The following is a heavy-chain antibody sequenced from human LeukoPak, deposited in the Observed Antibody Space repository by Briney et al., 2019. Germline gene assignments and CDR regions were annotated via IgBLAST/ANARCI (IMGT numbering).Heavy chain of an antibody. CDR2: SRNKASSYTT. V-gene: IGHV3-72*01. CDR1: GFTFSSYW. CDR3: AKDRGAAAGRAVFDY. D-gene: IGHD6-13*01. J-gene: IGHJ4*02. Sequence: GGSLRLSCAASGFTFSSYWMHWVRQAPGKGLEWVGRSRNKASSYTTEYAASVEGRFTISRDVSESSLYLQMNSLRTEDTAVYYCAKDRGAAAGRAVFDYWGQGTLVTVSS.